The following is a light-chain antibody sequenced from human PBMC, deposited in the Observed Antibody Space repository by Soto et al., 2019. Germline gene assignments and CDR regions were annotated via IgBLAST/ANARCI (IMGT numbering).Light chain of an antibody. CDR2: DAS. CDR3: QEYGSSRIT. V-gene: IGKV3-20*01. Sequence: EIVLTQSPGTLSLSPGERATLSCRASQSVSSSYLAWYQQKPGQAPRLLIYDASSRATGIPDRFSGSGSGTDLTLTISRLEPEDLAVSYCQEYGSSRITFGQGTRLEIK. J-gene: IGKJ5*01. CDR1: QSVSSSY.